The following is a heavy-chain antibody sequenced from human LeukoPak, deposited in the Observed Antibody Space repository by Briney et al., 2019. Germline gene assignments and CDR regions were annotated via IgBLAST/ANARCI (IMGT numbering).Heavy chain of an antibody. J-gene: IGHJ4*02. CDR3: AKDRGTGTTVDYFDF. CDR2: IRYDGSNS. CDR1: GFMFSNYG. Sequence: GGSLRLSCAASGFMFSNYGMHWARQAPGKGLEWVAFIRYDGSNSQYADSVKGRFTISRDNSKNTLDVQMNSLRGEDTAVYYCAKDRGTGTTVDYFDFWGQGTLVTVSS. D-gene: IGHD1-7*01. V-gene: IGHV3-30*02.